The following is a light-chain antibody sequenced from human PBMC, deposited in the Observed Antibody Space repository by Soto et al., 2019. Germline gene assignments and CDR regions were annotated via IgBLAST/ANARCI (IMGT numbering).Light chain of an antibody. CDR2: HTS. CDR3: QQYNNWLPIT. J-gene: IGKJ5*01. Sequence: PEKSATLSCRASQTVSITYLTWYQQKPGQAPRLLIYHTSTRATGIPARFSGSGSGTEFTLTISSLQSEDFAVYYCQQYNNWLPITFGQGTRLEIK. CDR1: QTVSITY. V-gene: IGKV3D-15*01.